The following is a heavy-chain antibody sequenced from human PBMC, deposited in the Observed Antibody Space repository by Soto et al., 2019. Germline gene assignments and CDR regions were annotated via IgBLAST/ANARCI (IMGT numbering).Heavy chain of an antibody. CDR3: ARDYYGSGSYYTPAQYGLGV. J-gene: IGHJ6*02. CDR1: GFTFSSYG. D-gene: IGHD3-10*01. V-gene: IGHV3-30*03. CDR2: ISSDGSNK. Sequence: PGGSLRLSCAASGFTFSSYGMHWVRQAPGKGLEWVAVISSDGSNKNYADSVKGRFTISRDNSKNTLYLQMNSLRAEDTAVYNCARDYYGSGSYYTPAQYGLGVWGQGTTVTVSS.